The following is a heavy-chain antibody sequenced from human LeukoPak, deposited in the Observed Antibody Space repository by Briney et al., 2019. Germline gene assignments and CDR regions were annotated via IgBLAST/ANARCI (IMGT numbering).Heavy chain of an antibody. CDR2: INTDGSST. CDR1: GFTFSNYW. J-gene: IGHJ6*03. D-gene: IGHD4-23*01. Sequence: PGGFLRLSCAASGFTFSNYWMHWVRQAPGKGLVWVSGINTDGSSTNYADSVKGRFTISRDNAKNTLYLQMNSLRAEDTAIYYCARDAVVTTYYYYYYMDVWGKGTTVTVSS. V-gene: IGHV3-74*01. CDR3: ARDAVVTTYYYYYYMDV.